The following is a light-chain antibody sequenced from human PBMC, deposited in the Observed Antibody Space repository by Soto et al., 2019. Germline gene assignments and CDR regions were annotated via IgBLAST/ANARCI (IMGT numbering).Light chain of an antibody. J-gene: IGKJ1*01. Sequence: EIVLTQSLGTLSLSPGDRATLSCRVNQNINSPYLAWYQHKPGQAPRLLVFGTSSRATGIPDRFSGSRSGTDFTLTIQRLEPEDFALYYCQHYGSSPRRTFGQGTKVEMK. CDR1: QNINSPY. V-gene: IGKV3-20*01. CDR3: QHYGSSPRRT. CDR2: GTS.